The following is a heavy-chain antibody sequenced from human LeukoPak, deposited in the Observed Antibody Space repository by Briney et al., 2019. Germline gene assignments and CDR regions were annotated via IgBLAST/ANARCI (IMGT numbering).Heavy chain of an antibody. Sequence: RPGGSLRLSCAASGFTSDDYGMSWVRQAPGKGLEWVSGINWNGGSTGYADSVKGRFTISRDNAKNSLYLQMNSLRAEDTALYYCARGTKPDSSGYYFDYWGQGTLVTVSS. CDR2: INWNGGST. V-gene: IGHV3-20*04. J-gene: IGHJ4*02. CDR3: ARGTKPDSSGYYFDY. D-gene: IGHD3-22*01. CDR1: GFTSDDYG.